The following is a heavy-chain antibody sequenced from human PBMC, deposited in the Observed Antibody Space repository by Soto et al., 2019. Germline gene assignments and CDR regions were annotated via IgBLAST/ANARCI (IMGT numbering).Heavy chain of an antibody. CDR3: ARKSLPRFGGRDYYYYLMDA. J-gene: IGHJ6*01. Sequence: ASVKVSCKASGGTFSSYAISWLRQAPGQGLEWMGGIIPIFGTANYAQKFQGRVTITADEFTSTAYMELSSLRAEDTAVYYCARKSLPRFGGRDYYYYLMDAWGQGTTVTVSS. CDR2: IIPIFGTA. V-gene: IGHV1-69*13. CDR1: GGTFSSYA. D-gene: IGHD3-10*01.